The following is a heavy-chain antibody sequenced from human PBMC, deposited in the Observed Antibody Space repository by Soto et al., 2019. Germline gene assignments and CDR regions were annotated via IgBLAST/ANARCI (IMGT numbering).Heavy chain of an antibody. CDR1: GFTFSSYV. J-gene: IGHJ4*02. CDR3: ARDVNDYGEKGDNRPGGY. D-gene: IGHD4-17*01. CDR2: ISYDGSNK. V-gene: IGHV3-30-3*01. Sequence: PGGSLRLSCAASGFTFSSYVMHWVRQAPGKGLEWVAVISYDGSNKYYADPVKGRFTISRDNSKNTLYLQMNSLRAEDTAVYYCARDVNDYGEKGDNRPGGYWGQGTLVTVSS.